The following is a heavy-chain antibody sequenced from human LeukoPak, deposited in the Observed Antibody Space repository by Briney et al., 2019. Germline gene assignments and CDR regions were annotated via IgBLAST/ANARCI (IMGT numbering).Heavy chain of an antibody. Sequence: GGSLRLSCAASGFTFSSYAMSWVRQAPGKGLEWVANIEHDGSDKYFVDSVKGRFTISRDNAKNSLHLQMNSLRAEDTAVYYCARILPLRVPAAMGDWGQGTLVTVSS. J-gene: IGHJ4*02. D-gene: IGHD2-2*01. CDR1: GFTFSSYA. CDR2: IEHDGSDK. V-gene: IGHV3-7*01. CDR3: ARILPLRVPAAMGD.